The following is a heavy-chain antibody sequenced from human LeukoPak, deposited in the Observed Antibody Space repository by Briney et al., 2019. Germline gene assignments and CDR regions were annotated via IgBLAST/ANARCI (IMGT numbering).Heavy chain of an antibody. CDR3: ARGHGSSGWYALDY. J-gene: IGHJ4*02. V-gene: IGHV4-59*01. CDR2: IYYSGST. D-gene: IGHD6-19*01. CDR1: GGSISSYY. Sequence: SETLSLTCTVSGGSISSYYWSWIRQPPGKGLEWIGYIYYSGSTNYNPSLKSRVTISVDTSKNQFSLKLSSVTAADTAVYYCARGHGSSGWYALDYWGQGTLVTVSS.